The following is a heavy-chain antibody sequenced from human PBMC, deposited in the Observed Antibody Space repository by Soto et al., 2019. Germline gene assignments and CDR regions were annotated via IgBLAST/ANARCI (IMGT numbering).Heavy chain of an antibody. J-gene: IGHJ6*03. CDR1: GFTFSSYD. CDR2: IGTAGDT. D-gene: IGHD4-17*01. CDR3: ARGLRVSEYYYYYMDV. Sequence: PGGSLRLSCAASGFTFSSYDMHWVRQATGKGLEWVSAIGTAGDTYYPGSVKGRFTISRENAKNSLYLQMNSLRAGDTAVYYCARGLRVSEYYYYYMDVWGKGTTVTVSS. V-gene: IGHV3-13*01.